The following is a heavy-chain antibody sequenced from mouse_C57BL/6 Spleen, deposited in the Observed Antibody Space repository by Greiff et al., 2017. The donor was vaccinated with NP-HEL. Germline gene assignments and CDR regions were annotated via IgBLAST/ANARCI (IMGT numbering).Heavy chain of an antibody. CDR1: GYTFTSYW. D-gene: IGHD4-1*01. CDR2: IDPSDSYT. J-gene: IGHJ3*01. CDR3: ARGGLGRFAY. V-gene: IGHV1-50*01. Sequence: QVQLQQSGAELVKPGASVKLSCKASGYTFTSYWMQWVKQRPGQGLEWIGEIDPSDSYTNYNQKFKGKATLTVDTSSSTAYMQLSSLTSEDAAVYYCARGGLGRFAYWGQGTLVTVSA.